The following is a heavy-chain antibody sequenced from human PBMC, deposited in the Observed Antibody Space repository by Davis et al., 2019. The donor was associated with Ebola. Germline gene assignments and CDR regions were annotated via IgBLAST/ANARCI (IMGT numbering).Heavy chain of an antibody. V-gene: IGHV1-18*01. Sequence: ASVKVSCKASGGTFTSYGISWVRQAPGQGLEWIGWISAYNGNTNYAQKLQGRVTMTTDTSTSTAYMELRSLRSDDTAVYYCARDLRYCSGGSCYWGWFDPWGQGTLVTVSS. CDR3: ARDLRYCSGGSCYWGWFDP. D-gene: IGHD2-15*01. CDR2: ISAYNGNT. J-gene: IGHJ5*02. CDR1: GGTFTSYG.